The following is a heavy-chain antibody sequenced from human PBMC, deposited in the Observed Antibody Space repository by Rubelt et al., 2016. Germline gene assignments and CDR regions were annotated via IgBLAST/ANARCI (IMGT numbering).Heavy chain of an antibody. Sequence: QVQLVQSGAEVKKPGASVKVSCKAAGYSFTSYYMHWVRQAPGQGLEWMGIINPSGGSTTYAQKFQGRVTMTRDTSTSTVYMDLSSLRCEDTAVYYCARVGFYYDSGSYVDWGQGTLVTVSS. V-gene: IGHV1-46*01. D-gene: IGHD3-10*01. CDR3: ARVGFYYDSGSYVD. CDR2: INPSGGST. CDR1: GYSFTSYY. J-gene: IGHJ4*02.